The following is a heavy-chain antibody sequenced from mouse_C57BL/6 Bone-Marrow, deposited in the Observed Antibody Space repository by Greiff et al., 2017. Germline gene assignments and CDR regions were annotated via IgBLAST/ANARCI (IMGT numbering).Heavy chain of an antibody. J-gene: IGHJ4*01. CDR3: ARDYYVCMDY. CDR1: GYTFTSYG. CDR2: IYPRSGNT. V-gene: IGHV1-81*01. Sequence: VQLQQSGAELARPGASVKLSCKASGYTFTSYGISWVKQRTGQGLEWIGEIYPRSGNTYSNEKFKGKATLTADKSSSTAYMELRSLTSEDSAVYFCARDYYVCMDYWGQGTSVTVSS. D-gene: IGHD1-1*01.